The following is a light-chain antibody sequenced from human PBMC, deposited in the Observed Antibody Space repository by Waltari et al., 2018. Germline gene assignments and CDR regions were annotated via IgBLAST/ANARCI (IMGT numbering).Light chain of an antibody. CDR3: QQYGGSVWT. CDR2: GTS. V-gene: IGKV3-20*01. Sequence: SASQSVSRTYFAWYQQKPGRAPRLLIHGTSNRATGIPERFSGSVSETDFTLTIDRLEPEDFAVYYCQQYGGSVWTFGQGTKVEV. CDR1: QSVSRTY. J-gene: IGKJ1*01.